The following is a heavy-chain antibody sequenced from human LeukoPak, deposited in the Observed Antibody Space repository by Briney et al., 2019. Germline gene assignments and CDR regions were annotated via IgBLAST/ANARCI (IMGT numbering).Heavy chain of an antibody. CDR3: ARHRGSPGMIVGSGFDY. J-gene: IGHJ4*02. CDR1: GGSVSSGGYY. V-gene: IGHV4-61*08. Sequence: SETLSLTCTVSGGSVSSGGYYWSWIRQPPGKGLEWIGYISYSWSNKYNPSLKSRVTILVDTAMNQFSLKLSSVTAADTAVYYCARHRGSPGMIVGSGFDYWGQGTLVTVSS. D-gene: IGHD3-22*01. CDR2: ISYSWSN.